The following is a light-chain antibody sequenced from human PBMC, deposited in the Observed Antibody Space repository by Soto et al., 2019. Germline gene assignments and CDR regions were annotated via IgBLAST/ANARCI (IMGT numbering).Light chain of an antibody. V-gene: IGKV3-15*01. CDR1: QSVSSN. J-gene: IGKJ1*01. CDR3: QHYNNWPRT. CDR2: GAS. Sequence: EIVMTQSPATLSVSPGERATLSCRASQSVSSNLAWYQQKPGQAPRLLIYGASTRATGIPASFSGSRSGTDFTLTYSCLQSEVFAVYYCQHYNNWPRTFGQGTKVEV.